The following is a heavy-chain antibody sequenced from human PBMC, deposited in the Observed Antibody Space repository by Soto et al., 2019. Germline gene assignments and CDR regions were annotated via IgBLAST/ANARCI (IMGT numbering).Heavy chain of an antibody. CDR2: MYYNGNI. CDR1: GGSISNYY. D-gene: IGHD3-16*01. J-gene: IGHJ5*02. V-gene: IGHV4-59*01. CDR3: ASGGNWFDP. Sequence: SETLSLTCNVSGGSISNYYCTWVRQSPEKGLEWIGYMYYNGNINYNPSLKSRVTISIDTSKNQFSLTLKSVTAADTAVYYCASGGNWFDPWGQGVLVTVSS.